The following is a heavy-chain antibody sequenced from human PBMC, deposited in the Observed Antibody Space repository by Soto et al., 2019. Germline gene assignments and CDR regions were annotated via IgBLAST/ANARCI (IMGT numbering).Heavy chain of an antibody. CDR1: GYTFTSYG. J-gene: IGHJ6*02. CDR3: AIDLVSGGNYYYYYGMDV. D-gene: IGHD2-15*01. Sequence: ASVKVSCKASGYTFTSYGISWVRQAPGQGLEWMGWISAYNGNTNYAQKLQGRVTMTTDTSTSTAYMELRSLRSDDTAVYYCAIDLVSGGNYYYYYGMDVWGQGTTVTVS. V-gene: IGHV1-18*01. CDR2: ISAYNGNT.